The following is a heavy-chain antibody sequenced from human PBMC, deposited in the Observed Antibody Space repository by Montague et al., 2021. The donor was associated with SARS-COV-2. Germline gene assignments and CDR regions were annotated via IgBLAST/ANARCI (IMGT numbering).Heavy chain of an antibody. D-gene: IGHD3-22*01. CDR1: GFTFSSYA. CDR3: ASPRKSYTAADSSFDY. Sequence: SQRLSCAASGFTFSSYAMHWVRQAPGKGLEWVAVISYDGSNKYYADSVKGRFTISRDNSKNTLYLQMNSLRAEDTAVYYCASPRKSYTAADSSFDYWGQGTLVTVSS. V-gene: IGHV3-30-3*01. CDR2: ISYDGSNK. J-gene: IGHJ4*02.